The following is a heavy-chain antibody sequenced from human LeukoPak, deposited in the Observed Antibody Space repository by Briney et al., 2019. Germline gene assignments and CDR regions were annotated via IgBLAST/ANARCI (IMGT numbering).Heavy chain of an antibody. CDR3: AKDPEARDYFDY. Sequence: GGSLRLSCAASGFTFSSYAVSWVRQAPGKGLEWVSAITDSGGSTCYADSVKGRFTISRDNSRNTLYLQMNSMRADDTAVYYYAKDPEARDYFDYWGQGTLVTVSS. CDR1: GFTFSSYA. J-gene: IGHJ4*02. CDR2: ITDSGGST. D-gene: IGHD1-26*01. V-gene: IGHV3-23*01.